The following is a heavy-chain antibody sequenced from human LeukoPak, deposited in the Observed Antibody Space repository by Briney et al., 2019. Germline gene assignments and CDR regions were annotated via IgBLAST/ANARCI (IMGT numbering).Heavy chain of an antibody. D-gene: IGHD6-13*01. CDR3: ARVKEQQLEYNWFDP. CDR1: GFTLSSYA. J-gene: IGHJ5*02. Sequence: GRSLRLSCAASGFTLSSYAMHWVRQAPGKGPEWVAVISYDGSNKYYADSVKGRFTISRDNSKNTLYLQMNSLSAEDTAVYYCARVKEQQLEYNWFDPWGQGTLVTVSS. V-gene: IGHV3-30*01. CDR2: ISYDGSNK.